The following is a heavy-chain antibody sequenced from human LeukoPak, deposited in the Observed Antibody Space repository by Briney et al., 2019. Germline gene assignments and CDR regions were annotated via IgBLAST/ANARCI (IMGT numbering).Heavy chain of an antibody. CDR3: ARHFRHRYGYSEYYYMDV. CDR1: GYSFSGYW. V-gene: IGHV5-51*01. CDR2: IYPSDSDT. J-gene: IGHJ6*03. Sequence: PGESLQISCQGSGYSFSGYWIGWVRQLPGKGLEWMGIIYPSDSDTRYSPSFQRQVTISADKSISTAYLQWSSLKASDTAMYYCARHFRHRYGYSEYYYMDVWGKGTTVTVSS. D-gene: IGHD5-18*01.